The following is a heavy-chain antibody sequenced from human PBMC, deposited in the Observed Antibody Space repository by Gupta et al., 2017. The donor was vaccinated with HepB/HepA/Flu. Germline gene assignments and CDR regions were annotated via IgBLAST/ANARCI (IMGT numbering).Heavy chain of an antibody. CDR1: GFVFKTYG. Sequence: QVQLVESGGGVVQAGRSLRLSCAASGFVFKTYGLYWVRQAPGKGLEWVTFIWDDASNKYYADSVKGRFTISRDNSKNTLFLQMNSLRVEDTAIYYCARVDSFGSFDVWGQGTVVAVSS. D-gene: IGHD3-16*01. CDR2: IWDDASNK. V-gene: IGHV3-33*01. J-gene: IGHJ3*01. CDR3: ARVDSFGSFDV.